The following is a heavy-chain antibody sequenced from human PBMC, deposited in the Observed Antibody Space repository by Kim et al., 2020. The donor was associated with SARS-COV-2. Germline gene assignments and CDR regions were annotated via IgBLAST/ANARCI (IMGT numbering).Heavy chain of an antibody. CDR3: AKGGCSSTSCWGFPHYY. D-gene: IGHD2-2*01. CDR1: GFTFSSYG. J-gene: IGHJ6*01. CDR2: ISYDGSNK. V-gene: IGHV3-30*18. Sequence: GESLRLSCAASGFTFSSYGMHWVRQAPGKGLEWVAVISYDGSNKYYADSVKGRFTISRDNSKNTLYLQMNSLRAEDTAVYYCAKGGCSSTSCWGFPHYY.